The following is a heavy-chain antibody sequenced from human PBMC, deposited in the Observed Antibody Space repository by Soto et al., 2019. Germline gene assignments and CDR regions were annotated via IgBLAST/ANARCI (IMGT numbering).Heavy chain of an antibody. CDR2: IHHSGRS. D-gene: IGHD3-3*01. CDR1: GGSISSGGSS. CDR3: ARVVIINWFDP. V-gene: IGHV4-30-2*01. J-gene: IGHJ5*02. Sequence: QLQLQESGSGLVKPSQTLSLTCAVSGGSISSGGSSWSWIRQPPGKGLEWIGYIHHSGRSYYNPSLKSRVTISVDRSKNQFSLKLSSVTAADTAVYYCARVVIINWFDPWGQGTLVTVSS.